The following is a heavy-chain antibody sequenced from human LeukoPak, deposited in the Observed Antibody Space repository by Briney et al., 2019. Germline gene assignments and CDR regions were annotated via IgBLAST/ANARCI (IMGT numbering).Heavy chain of an antibody. CDR1: GYTFTSYD. Sequence: GASVKVSCKASGYTFTSYDINWVRQATGQGLEWMGWMNPNSGNTGYAQKFQGRVTMTRNTSASTAYMELSSLRSEDTAVYYCARSHSPLWFGELFLSPFDYWGQGTLVTVSS. V-gene: IGHV1-8*01. CDR3: ARSHSPLWFGELFLSPFDY. D-gene: IGHD3-10*01. J-gene: IGHJ4*02. CDR2: MNPNSGNT.